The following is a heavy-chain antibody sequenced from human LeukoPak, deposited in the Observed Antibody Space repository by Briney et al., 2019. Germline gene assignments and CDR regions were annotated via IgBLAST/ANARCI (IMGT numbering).Heavy chain of an antibody. J-gene: IGHJ4*02. Sequence: PGGSLRLSCAASGFTFSDYYMSWIRQAPGKGLEWVSYISSSGSTIYYADSVKGRFTISRDNAKNSLYLQMNSLRAEDTAVYYCANKHYDSSGYYYFWGQGTLVTVSS. CDR1: GFTFSDYY. V-gene: IGHV3-11*01. D-gene: IGHD3-22*01. CDR2: ISSSGSTI. CDR3: ANKHYDSSGYYYF.